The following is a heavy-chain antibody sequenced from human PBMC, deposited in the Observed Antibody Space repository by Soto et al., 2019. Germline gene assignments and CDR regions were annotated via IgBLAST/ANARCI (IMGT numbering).Heavy chain of an antibody. J-gene: IGHJ6*02. V-gene: IGHV1-46*01. Sequence: ASVKVSCKASGYTFTSYYMHWVRQAPGQGLEWMGIINPSGGSTSYAQKFQGRVTMTRDTSTSTVYMELSSLRSEDTAVYYCARDRTSYYDFWSGYYGGNHYYYGMDVWGQGTTVTSP. CDR3: ARDRTSYYDFWSGYYGGNHYYYGMDV. CDR2: INPSGGST. CDR1: GYTFTSYY. D-gene: IGHD3-3*01.